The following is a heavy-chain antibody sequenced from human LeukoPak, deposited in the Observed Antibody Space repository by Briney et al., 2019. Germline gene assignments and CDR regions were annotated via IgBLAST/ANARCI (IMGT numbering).Heavy chain of an antibody. CDR1: GGPISSYY. Sequence: SETLSLTCTVSGGPISSYYWSWIRQPPGKGLEWIGYIYYSGSTNYNPSLKSRLTISVDTSKNQFSLKLSSVTAADTAVYYCARGLGIFGVVIQFDYWGQGTLVTVSS. CDR2: IYYSGST. D-gene: IGHD3-3*01. V-gene: IGHV4-59*12. J-gene: IGHJ4*02. CDR3: ARGLGIFGVVIQFDY.